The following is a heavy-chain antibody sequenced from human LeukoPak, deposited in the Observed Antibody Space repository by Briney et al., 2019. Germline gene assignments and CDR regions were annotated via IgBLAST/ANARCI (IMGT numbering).Heavy chain of an antibody. CDR1: GGSISNYY. V-gene: IGHV4-4*07. D-gene: IGHD2-2*01. CDR3: ARGLGHAYPFFDY. CDR2: IYTSGST. J-gene: IGHJ4*02. Sequence: SETLSLTCTVSGGSISNYYWSWIRQPVGKGLEWIGRIYTSGSTNYNPSLKSRVTMSVDTPQNQFSLKLSSVTAADTAVYYCARGLGHAYPFFDYWGQGALVTVSS.